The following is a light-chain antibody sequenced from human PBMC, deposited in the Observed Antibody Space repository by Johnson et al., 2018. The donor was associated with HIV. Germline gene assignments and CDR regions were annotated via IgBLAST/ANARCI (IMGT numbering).Light chain of an antibody. V-gene: IGLV1-51*01. CDR3: GAWDSSLSAYV. Sequence: QSVLTQPPSVPAAPGQKVTISCSGSSSNIGNNYVSWYQQLPGTAPKLLMYDNNKLPSGIPDRFSGSKSGTSATLGITGLQTGDEADYYCGAWDSSLSAYVFGTGTKVTVL. CDR2: DNN. CDR1: SSNIGNNY. J-gene: IGLJ1*01.